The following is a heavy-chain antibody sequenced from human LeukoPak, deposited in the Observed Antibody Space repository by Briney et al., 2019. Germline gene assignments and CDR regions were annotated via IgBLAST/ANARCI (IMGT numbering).Heavy chain of an antibody. CDR2: IRQDGNIK. J-gene: IGHJ4*02. D-gene: IGHD4-17*01. CDR1: GFPFKSYW. V-gene: IGHV3-7*03. Sequence: GGPLRLSCAASGFPFKSYWMTWVRQAPGKGLQWVANIRQDGNIKYYVDSVKGRFTISRDNAMNSLYLQMNSLRAEDTAIYYCARVHDYGDYPDYWGQGTLVTVSS. CDR3: ARVHDYGDYPDY.